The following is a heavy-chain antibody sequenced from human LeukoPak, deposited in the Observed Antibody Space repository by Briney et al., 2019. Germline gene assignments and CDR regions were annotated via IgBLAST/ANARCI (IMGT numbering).Heavy chain of an antibody. CDR3: ARDQGYDILTGYYYGMDV. Sequence: PGGSLRLSCAASGFPFSSYWMSWVRQAPGKGLEWVANIKQDGGEKFYVDSVEGRFTISRDNAKNSLYLQMNSLRAEDTAVYYCARDQGYDILTGYYYGMDVWGQGTTVTVSS. D-gene: IGHD3-9*01. J-gene: IGHJ6*02. V-gene: IGHV3-7*01. CDR1: GFPFSSYW. CDR2: IKQDGGEK.